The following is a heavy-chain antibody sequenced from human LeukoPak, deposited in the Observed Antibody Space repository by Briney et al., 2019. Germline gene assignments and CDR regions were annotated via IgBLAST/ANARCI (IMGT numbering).Heavy chain of an antibody. J-gene: IGHJ6*02. CDR1: GFSISIHW. CDR3: GRGHYGLDV. V-gene: IGHV3-7*01. CDR2: INPDGSEK. Sequence: GGSLRLSCAASGFSISIHWVTWVRQAPGKGLEWVAHINPDGSEKSYADSVNGRFTISRDNADNSVTLQMNSLRAEDTGVFYCGRGHYGLDVWGQGTTVTVSS.